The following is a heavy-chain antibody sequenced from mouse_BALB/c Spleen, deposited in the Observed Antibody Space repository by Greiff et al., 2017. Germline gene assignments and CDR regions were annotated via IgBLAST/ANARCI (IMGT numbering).Heavy chain of an antibody. D-gene: IGHD1-1*01. CDR3: ARSYGLTYYFDY. J-gene: IGHJ4*01. CDR2: ISDGGSYT. Sequence: EVKLMESGGGLVKPGGSLKLSCAASGFTFSDYYMYWVRQTPEKRLEWVATISDGGSYTYYPDSVKGRFTISRDNAKNNLYLQMSSLKSEDTAMYYCARSYGLTYYFDYWGQGTSVTVSS. CDR1: GFTFSDYY. V-gene: IGHV5-4*02.